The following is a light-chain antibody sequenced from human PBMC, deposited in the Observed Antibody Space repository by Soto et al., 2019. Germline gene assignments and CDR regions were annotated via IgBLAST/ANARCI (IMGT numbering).Light chain of an antibody. V-gene: IGKV2-28*01. J-gene: IGKJ5*01. CDR1: QSLLHSNGYNY. CDR2: LGS. Sequence: DIVMTQSPLSLPVTPGEPVSISCRSSQSLLHSNGYNYLDWYLQKPGQSPQLLIYLGSNRASGVPDRFSGSGSGTDFTLKISRVEAEDVGVYYCMQAIQTPRTFGQGTRLEIK. CDR3: MQAIQTPRT.